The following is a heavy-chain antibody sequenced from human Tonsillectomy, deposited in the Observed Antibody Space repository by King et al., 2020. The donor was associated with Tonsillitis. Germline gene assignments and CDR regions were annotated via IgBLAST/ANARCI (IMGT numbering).Heavy chain of an antibody. Sequence: VQLVESGGGLVQPGGSLRLSCAASGFTFSSYAMSWVRQAPGKGLEWVSIISGSGGSTYYADSVKGRFTISRDNSKNTLYLQMNSLRAEDTAVYYFAKGYSRDYGGYPTLFQHNWYFDLWGRGTRVNV. CDR2: ISGSGGST. CDR3: AKGYSRDYGGYPTLFQHNWYFDL. J-gene: IGHJ2*01. D-gene: IGHD4-23*01. V-gene: IGHV3-23*04. CDR1: GFTFSSYA.